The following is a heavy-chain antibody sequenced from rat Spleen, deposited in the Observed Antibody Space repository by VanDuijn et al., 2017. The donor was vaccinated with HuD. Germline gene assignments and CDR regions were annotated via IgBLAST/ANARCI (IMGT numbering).Heavy chain of an antibody. CDR2: ITYDGSNT. Sequence: EVQLVESGGGLVQPGRSLKLSCAASGFTFSDYNMAWVRQAPTAGLEWVTTITYDGSNTYYRDSVKGRFTISRDNPKSTLYLQMNSLRSEDTATYYCARAYYSFAYWGQGTLVTVSS. D-gene: IGHD1-6*01. CDR3: ARAYYSFAY. V-gene: IGHV5-29*01. CDR1: GFTFSDYN. J-gene: IGHJ3*01.